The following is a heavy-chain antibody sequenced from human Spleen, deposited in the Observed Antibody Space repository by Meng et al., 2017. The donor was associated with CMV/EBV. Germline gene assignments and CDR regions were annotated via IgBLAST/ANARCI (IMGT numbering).Heavy chain of an antibody. V-gene: IGHV3-23*04. J-gene: IGHJ4*02. Sequence: EVQRVESGGGLVQPGGSLRLSCAASGFTFSSYAMSWARQAPGKGLEWVSAISGSGGSTYYADSVKGRFTISRDNSKNTLYLQMNSLETEDIGVYYCGATGADYLDYWGQGTVVTVSS. CDR3: GATGADYLDY. CDR2: ISGSGGST. D-gene: IGHD1-26*01. CDR1: GFTFSSYA.